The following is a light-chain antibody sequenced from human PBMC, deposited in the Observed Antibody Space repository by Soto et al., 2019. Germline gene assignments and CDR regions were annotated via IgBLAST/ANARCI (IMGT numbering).Light chain of an antibody. V-gene: IGLV2-11*01. CDR2: DVS. CDR3: CSYAGSYTYV. Sequence: QSELTQARSVSGSPGQSVTISCTGTSSDVGGYNYVSWYQQHPGKAPKLMIYDVSKRPSGVPDRFSGSKSGNTASLTISGLQAEDEADYYCCSYAGSYTYVFGTGTKVTVL. J-gene: IGLJ1*01. CDR1: SSDVGGYNY.